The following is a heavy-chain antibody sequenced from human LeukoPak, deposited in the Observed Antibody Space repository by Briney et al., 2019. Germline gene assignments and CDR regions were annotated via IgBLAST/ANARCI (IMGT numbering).Heavy chain of an antibody. CDR2: IFWNADK. D-gene: IGHD3-16*01. V-gene: IGHV2-5*01. CDR3: AHNGAWRYYFDY. J-gene: IGHJ4*02. Sequence: SGPTLVKPTPTLTLTCTFSGFSLNTSGVGVGWIRQPPGKALEWLALIFWNADKRYSPSLKSRLTITKDTSKNQVVLTMTNMDPVDTATYYCAHNGAWRYYFDYWGQGTLVTVSS. CDR1: GFSLNTSGVG.